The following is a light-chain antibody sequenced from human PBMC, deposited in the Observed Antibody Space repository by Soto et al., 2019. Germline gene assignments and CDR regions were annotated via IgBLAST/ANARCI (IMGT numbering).Light chain of an antibody. CDR3: QQYNSYWRT. J-gene: IGKJ1*01. V-gene: IGKV1-39*01. Sequence: DIQMTQSPSSLSASVGDRVTITCRASQSISSYLNWYQQKPGKAPKLLIYAASSLQSGVPSRFSGSGSGTDFTLTISSLQPEDFATYYCQQYNSYWRTFGQGTKVDIK. CDR2: AAS. CDR1: QSISSY.